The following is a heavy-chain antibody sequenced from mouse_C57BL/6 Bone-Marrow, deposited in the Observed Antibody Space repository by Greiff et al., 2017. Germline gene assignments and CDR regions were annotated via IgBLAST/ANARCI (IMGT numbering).Heavy chain of an antibody. D-gene: IGHD2-10*01. CDR2: IWSGGST. CDR3: ARFPYPYAMDY. V-gene: IGHV2-2*01. CDR1: GFSLTSYG. J-gene: IGHJ4*01. Sequence: VQLQQSGPGLVQPSQSLSITCTVSGFSLTSYGVHWVRQSPGKGLEWLGVIWSGGSTDYNAAFISRLSISKDNSKSQVFFKMNSLQADDTAIYYCARFPYPYAMDYWGQGTSVTVSS.